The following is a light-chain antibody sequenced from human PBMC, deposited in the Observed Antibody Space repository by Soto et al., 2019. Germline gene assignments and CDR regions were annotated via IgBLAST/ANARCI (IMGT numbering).Light chain of an antibody. J-gene: IGKJ5*01. CDR3: QQRGNCPPFT. CDR2: DAS. V-gene: IGKV3-11*01. CDR1: QSISNY. Sequence: EIVLTQSPATLSFSPGEGATLSCRASQSISNYLAWYQQKPGQAPRLLIYDASNRATGIPGRFSGSGPGTDFTLTNSSLQPEDFAVDDYQQRGNCPPFTFGQGTRVEIK.